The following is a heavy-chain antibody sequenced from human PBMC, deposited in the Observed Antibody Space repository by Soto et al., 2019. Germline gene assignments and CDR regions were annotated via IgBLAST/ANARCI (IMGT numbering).Heavy chain of an antibody. Sequence: QVQLQESGPGLVKPSQTLSLTCTVSGGSISSGGYYWSWIRQHPGKGLEWIGYIYYSGSTYYNPSLKSRVTISVDTSNNPFSLKLSSVTAADTAVYYCARSSTSANYFDYWGQGTLVTVSS. CDR2: IYYSGST. CDR3: ARSSTSANYFDY. CDR1: GGSISSGGYY. D-gene: IGHD2-2*01. V-gene: IGHV4-31*03. J-gene: IGHJ4*02.